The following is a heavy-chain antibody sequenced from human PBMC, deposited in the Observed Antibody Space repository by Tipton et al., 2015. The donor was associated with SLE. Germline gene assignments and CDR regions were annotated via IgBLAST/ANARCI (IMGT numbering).Heavy chain of an antibody. D-gene: IGHD3-10*01. CDR2: INDRGRA. V-gene: IGHV4-34*01. CDR1: GGSFRGNG. Sequence: TLSLTCAVYGGSFRGNGWSWIRQPPGKGLEWIGEINDRGRADYNPSLKSRVAISLDTSKNEFSLNLSSVTAADTAVYYCAAGYYGSGSYYHWGQGTLVTVSS. J-gene: IGHJ4*02. CDR3: AAGYYGSGSYYH.